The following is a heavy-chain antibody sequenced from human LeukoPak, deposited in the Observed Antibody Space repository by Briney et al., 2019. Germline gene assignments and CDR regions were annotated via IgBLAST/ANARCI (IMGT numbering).Heavy chain of an antibody. Sequence: GGSLRLSCAASGFTVSTSYMAWVRQAPGKGLEWVSMIYSGGKTYFVDSVNGRLTISRDNTKNTLYLQMNSLRAEDTDIYYCARDVVIGESYDWGDYVPYQHWGQGTLVTVSS. V-gene: IGHV3-53*05. CDR1: GFTVSTSY. J-gene: IGHJ1*01. D-gene: IGHD2/OR15-2a*01. CDR2: IYSGGKT. CDR3: ARDVVIGESYDWGDYVPYQH.